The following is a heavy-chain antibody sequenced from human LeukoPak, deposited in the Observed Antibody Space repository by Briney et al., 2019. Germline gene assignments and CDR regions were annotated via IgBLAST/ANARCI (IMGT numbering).Heavy chain of an antibody. Sequence: GGSLRLSCAASGFTFSSYSMNWVRQAPGKGLEWVSSISSSSSYIYYADSVKGRFPISRDNAKNSLYLQMNSLRAEDTDVYYCARDRPGYSSTYWGKGTLVTVSS. J-gene: IGHJ4*02. D-gene: IGHD6-13*01. CDR1: GFTFSSYS. CDR3: ARDRPGYSSTY. CDR2: ISSSSSYI. V-gene: IGHV3-21*01.